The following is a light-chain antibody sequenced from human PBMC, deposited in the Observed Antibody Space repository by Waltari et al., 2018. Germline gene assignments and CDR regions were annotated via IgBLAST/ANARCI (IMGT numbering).Light chain of an antibody. CDR2: DVS. J-gene: IGLJ3*02. CDR3: SSFTSKSTWV. Sequence: QSALTQPASVSGSPGQSITISCTGTSSDVRGYSYVSWYQQQPYKPPKLLIYDVSNRALGVTKRFSGSKSGNTASLTISGLQAEDESDYYCSSFTSKSTWVFGGGTKLTVL. V-gene: IGLV2-14*03. CDR1: SSDVRGYSY.